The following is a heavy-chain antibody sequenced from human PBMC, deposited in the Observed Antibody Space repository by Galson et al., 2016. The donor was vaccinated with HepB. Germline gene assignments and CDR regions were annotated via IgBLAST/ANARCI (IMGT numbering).Heavy chain of an antibody. D-gene: IGHD3-3*01. CDR1: GFSLSTSGVG. J-gene: IGHJ4*02. CDR3: AQRKLITTFGFVTATALYFDF. Sequence: PALVKPTQTLTLTCTFSGFSLSTSGVGVGWIRQPPGKALEWLALIYWDGDERYSPSLKTRLTITKDTYKNHVVLTMANVDPDDTATYYCAQRKLITTFGFVTATALYFDFWGQGILVTVSS. CDR2: IYWDGDE. V-gene: IGHV2-5*02.